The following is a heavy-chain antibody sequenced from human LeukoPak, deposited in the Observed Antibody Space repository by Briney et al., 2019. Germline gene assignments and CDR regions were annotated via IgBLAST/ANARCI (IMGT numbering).Heavy chain of an antibody. D-gene: IGHD2-21*02. CDR2: IYYSGST. CDR3: ARAYCGGDCYLFDY. Sequence: SETLSLTCTVSGGAISSSSYYWGWIRQPPGKGLEWIGSIYYSGSTYYNPSLKSRVTISVDTSKNQFSLKLSSATAADTAVYYCARAYCGGDCYLFDYWGQGTLVTVSS. CDR1: GGAISSSSYY. V-gene: IGHV4-39*07. J-gene: IGHJ4*02.